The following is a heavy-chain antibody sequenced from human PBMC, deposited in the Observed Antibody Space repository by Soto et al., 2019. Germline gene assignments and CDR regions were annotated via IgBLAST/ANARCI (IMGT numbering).Heavy chain of an antibody. V-gene: IGHV3-66*04. CDR2: IHSGGST. CDR3: AGHYDGGGYYYV. Sequence: GGSLRLSCAASGFTVSSYYMSWVRQTPGKGLEWVSVIHSGGSTYYADSVKGRFTISRDNSKNTLYLQLNSLRVEDTAVYYCAGHYDGGGYYYVWGQGTLVTVSS. D-gene: IGHD3-22*01. CDR1: GFTVSSYY. J-gene: IGHJ4*02.